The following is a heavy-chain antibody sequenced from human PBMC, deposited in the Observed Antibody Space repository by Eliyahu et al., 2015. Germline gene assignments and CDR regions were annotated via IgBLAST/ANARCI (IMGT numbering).Heavy chain of an antibody. Sequence: EVQLLESGGGLVQPGGSLRLPCAASGFTFSXYXMXWVRQAPGKGLEWVSAISGSGGSTYYADSVKGRFTISRDNSKNTLYLQMNSLRAEDTAVYYCAKDQPTPYGNYYYGMDVWGQGTTVTVSS. D-gene: IGHD3-10*01. CDR2: ISGSGGST. J-gene: IGHJ6*02. V-gene: IGHV3-23*01. CDR1: GFTFSXYX. CDR3: AKDQPTPYGNYYYGMDV.